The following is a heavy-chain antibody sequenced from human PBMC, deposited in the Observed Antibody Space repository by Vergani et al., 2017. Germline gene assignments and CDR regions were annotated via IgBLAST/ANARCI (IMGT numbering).Heavy chain of an antibody. J-gene: IGHJ5*02. CDR1: GGSFSGYY. Sequence: QVQLQQWGAGLLKPSETLSLTCAVYGGSFSGYYWSWIRQPPGKGLEWIGEINHSGSTNYNPSLKSRVTISVDTSKNQFSLKLSSVTAADTAVYYCARSYYKNWFDPWGQGTLVTVSS. CDR2: INHSGST. CDR3: ARSYYKNWFDP. D-gene: IGHD3-10*01. V-gene: IGHV4-34*01.